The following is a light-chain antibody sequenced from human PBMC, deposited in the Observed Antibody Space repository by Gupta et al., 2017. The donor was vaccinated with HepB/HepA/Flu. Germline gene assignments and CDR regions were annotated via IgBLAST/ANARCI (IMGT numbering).Light chain of an antibody. CDR2: GNS. CDR3: QSYDSSLSGSVV. V-gene: IGLV1-40*01. J-gene: IGLJ2*01. Sequence: QSVLTQPPPVCGAPGPRVPPSCTVSSSNIGAGYDVHWYQQLPGTAPKLLIYGNSNRPSGVPDRFSGSKSGTSASLAITGLQAEDEDDYYCQSYDSSLSGSVVFGGGTKLTVL. CDR1: SSNIGAGYD.